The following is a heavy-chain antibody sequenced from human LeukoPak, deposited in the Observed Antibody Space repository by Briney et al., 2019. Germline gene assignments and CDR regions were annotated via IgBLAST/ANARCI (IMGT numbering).Heavy chain of an antibody. V-gene: IGHV3-74*01. J-gene: IGHJ3*02. Sequence: PGGSLRLSCAASGFAFSNNWMHWVRQAPGKGLLWVSRINSDGSSTSYADSVKARLPIYRDNAKNTLYLQMNSLRAEDTAVYYCASSDWYTAFDIWGQGTMVTVSS. CDR2: INSDGSST. D-gene: IGHD3-9*01. CDR3: ASSDWYTAFDI. CDR1: GFAFSNNW.